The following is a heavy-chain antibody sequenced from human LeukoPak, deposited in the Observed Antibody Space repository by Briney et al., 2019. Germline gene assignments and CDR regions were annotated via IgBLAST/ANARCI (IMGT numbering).Heavy chain of an antibody. CDR2: IYYSGST. V-gene: IGHV4-59*01. J-gene: IGHJ4*02. D-gene: IGHD1-26*01. CDR1: GGSISSYY. Sequence: SETLSLTCTVSGGSISSYYWSWIRQPPGKGLEWIGYIYYSGSTNYNPSLKSRVTISVDTSKNQFSLKLSPVTAADTAVYYCARGQWELVFDYWGQGTLVTVSS. CDR3: ARGQWELVFDY.